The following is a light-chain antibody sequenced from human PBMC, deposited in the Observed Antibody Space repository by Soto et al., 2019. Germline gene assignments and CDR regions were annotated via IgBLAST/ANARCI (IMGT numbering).Light chain of an antibody. CDR1: QSVSSSY. CDR2: GAS. J-gene: IGKJ4*01. Sequence: IVLTQSPGTLSLSPGERATLSCRASQSVSSSYLAWYQQKPGQAPRLLIYGASSRATGIPDRFSGSGSGTDLTLTISRLEPEDFAVYYCQQYGSSLLTFGGGTKVEIK. V-gene: IGKV3-20*01. CDR3: QQYGSSLLT.